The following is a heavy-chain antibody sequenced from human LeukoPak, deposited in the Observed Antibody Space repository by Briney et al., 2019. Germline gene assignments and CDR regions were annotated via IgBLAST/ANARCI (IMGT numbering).Heavy chain of an antibody. CDR2: ISYNGNNK. CDR1: RFTLRRYG. Sequence: PGRSLRLSCAASRFTLRRYGMHRVSHTPGRRAEWGSLISYNGNNKYYADSVKGRLTISRDNSKNTLYLQMISLRGEDTAVYFCAKDQRGDILPGSPFDYWGQGTMVTVSS. CDR3: AKDQRGDILPGSPFDY. V-gene: IGHV3-30*18. J-gene: IGHJ4*02. D-gene: IGHD3-9*01.